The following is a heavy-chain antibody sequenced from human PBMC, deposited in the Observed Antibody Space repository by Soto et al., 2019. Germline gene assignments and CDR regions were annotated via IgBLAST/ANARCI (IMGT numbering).Heavy chain of an antibody. Sequence: QVQLVQSGAEVKKPGSSVKVSCKASGGTFSSYAISWVRQAPGQGLEWMGGIIPIFGTANYAQKFQGRVTITADESTSTAYMELSSLRSEDTAVYYCARGFGYSSSWYGEYFQHWGQGTLFTVSS. CDR2: IIPIFGTA. CDR3: ARGFGYSSSWYGEYFQH. D-gene: IGHD6-13*01. V-gene: IGHV1-69*01. J-gene: IGHJ1*01. CDR1: GGTFSSYA.